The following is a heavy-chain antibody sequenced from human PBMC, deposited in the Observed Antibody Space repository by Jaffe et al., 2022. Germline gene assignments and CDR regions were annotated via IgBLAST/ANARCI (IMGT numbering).Heavy chain of an antibody. D-gene: IGHD3-16*01. CDR2: ISAYNGNT. Sequence: QVQLVQSGAEVKKPGASVKVSCKASGYTFTSYGISWVRQAPGQGLEWMGWISAYNGNTNYAQKLQGRVTMTTDTSTSTAYMELRSLRSDDTAVYYCARDEALPITFGGAALQAGAFDIWGQGTMVTVSS. J-gene: IGHJ3*02. CDR3: ARDEALPITFGGAALQAGAFDI. V-gene: IGHV1-18*01. CDR1: GYTFTSYG.